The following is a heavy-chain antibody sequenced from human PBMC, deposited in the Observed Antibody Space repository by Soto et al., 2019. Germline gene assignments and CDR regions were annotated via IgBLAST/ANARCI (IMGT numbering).Heavy chain of an antibody. Sequence: GGSLRLSCAASGFTFTSYAVSWVRQAPGKGLEWVSGISGGGGSTYYAASVKGRFTISRDNSKSTLYLQMNSLGAEDTAVYYCAKAGGYDILTGYRNRFDPWGQGTRVTVSS. V-gene: IGHV3-23*01. D-gene: IGHD3-9*01. CDR1: GFTFTSYA. J-gene: IGHJ5*02. CDR2: ISGGGGST. CDR3: AKAGGYDILTGYRNRFDP.